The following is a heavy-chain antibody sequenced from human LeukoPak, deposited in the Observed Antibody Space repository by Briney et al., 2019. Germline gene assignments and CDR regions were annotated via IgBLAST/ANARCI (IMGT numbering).Heavy chain of an antibody. CDR3: AKDGPDSSGLKNYYYYYMDV. CDR2: ISSSGSTI. D-gene: IGHD3-22*01. V-gene: IGHV3-48*03. CDR1: GFTFSSYE. J-gene: IGHJ6*03. Sequence: GGSLRLSCAASGFTFSSYEMNWVRQAPGKGLEWVSYISSSGSTIYYADSVKGRFTISRDNAKNTLYLQMNSLRAEDTAVYYCAKDGPDSSGLKNYYYYYMDVWGKGTTVTISS.